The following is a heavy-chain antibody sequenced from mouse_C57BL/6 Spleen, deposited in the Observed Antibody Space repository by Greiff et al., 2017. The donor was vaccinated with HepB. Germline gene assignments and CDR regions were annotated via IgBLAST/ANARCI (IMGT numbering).Heavy chain of an antibody. Sequence: ESGPELVKPGASVKISCKASGYAFSSSWMNWVKQRPGKGLEWIGRIYPGDGDTNYNGKFKGKATLTADKSSSTAYMQLSSLTSEDSAVYFCARSGGSTTDYWGQGTTLTVSS. J-gene: IGHJ2*01. V-gene: IGHV1-82*01. D-gene: IGHD2-12*01. CDR3: ARSGGSTTDY. CDR1: GYAFSSSW. CDR2: IYPGDGDT.